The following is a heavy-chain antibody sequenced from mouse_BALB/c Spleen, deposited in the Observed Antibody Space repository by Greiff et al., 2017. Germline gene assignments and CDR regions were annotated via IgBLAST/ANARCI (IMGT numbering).Heavy chain of an antibody. CDR2: IYPGDGDT. Sequence: QVQLQQSGAELVRPGSSVKISCKASGYAFSSYWMNWVKQRPGQGLEWIGQIYPGDGDTNYNGKFKGKATLTADKSSSTAYMQLSSLTSEDSAVYFCARPARGKAIYYAMDYWGQGTSVTVSS. CDR1: GYAFSSYW. V-gene: IGHV1-80*01. D-gene: IGHD2-1*01. CDR3: ARPARGKAIYYAMDY. J-gene: IGHJ4*01.